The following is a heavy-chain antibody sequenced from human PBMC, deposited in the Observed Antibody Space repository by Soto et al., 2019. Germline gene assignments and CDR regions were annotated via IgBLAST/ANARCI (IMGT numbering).Heavy chain of an antibody. Sequence: QVQLVQSGAEVRKPGSSVKVSCKASGGPFSTHALSWVRQAPGQGLEWMGGIIPLFGRAHYAQKFQGRLTITADESTSTAHMDLTSLGSEDTAVCYCGRGAPDYAGSLDCWGQGTLVIVSS. V-gene: IGHV1-69*01. CDR1: GGPFSTHA. CDR3: GRGAPDYAGSLDC. D-gene: IGHD4-17*01. J-gene: IGHJ4*02. CDR2: IIPLFGRA.